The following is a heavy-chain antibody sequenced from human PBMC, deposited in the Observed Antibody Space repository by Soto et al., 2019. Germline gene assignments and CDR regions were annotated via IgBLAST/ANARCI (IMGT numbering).Heavy chain of an antibody. D-gene: IGHD3-16*02. J-gene: IGHJ4*02. CDR1: GFTFSNAW. CDR2: IKSKTDGGTT. Sequence: GGSLRLSCAASGFTFSNAWMSWVRQAPGKGLEWVGRIKSKTDGGTTDYAAPVKGRFTISRDDSKNTLYLQMNSLKTEDTAVYYCTTDQSDYIWGSYRPFDYWGQGTLVTVSS. CDR3: TTDQSDYIWGSYRPFDY. V-gene: IGHV3-15*01.